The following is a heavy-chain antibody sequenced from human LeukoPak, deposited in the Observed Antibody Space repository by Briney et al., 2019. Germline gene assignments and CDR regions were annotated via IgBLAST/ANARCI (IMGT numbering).Heavy chain of an antibody. J-gene: IGHJ6*03. CDR3: ARHASYLFSSSWYSYYYMDV. V-gene: IGHV4-39*07. D-gene: IGHD6-13*01. CDR2: IYYSGST. CDR1: GGSISSSSYY. Sequence: SETLSLTRTVSGGSISSSSYYWGWIRQPPGKGLEWIGTIYYSGSTYYNPSLKSRVTISVDTSKNQFSLKLSSVTAADTAVYYCARHASYLFSSSWYSYYYMDVWGKGTTVTISS.